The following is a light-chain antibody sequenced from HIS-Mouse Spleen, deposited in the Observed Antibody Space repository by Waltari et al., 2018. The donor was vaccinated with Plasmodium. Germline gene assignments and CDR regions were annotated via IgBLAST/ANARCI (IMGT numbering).Light chain of an antibody. CDR2: DVS. V-gene: IGLV2-11*01. CDR3: CSYAGSYTLV. J-gene: IGLJ3*02. Sequence: QSALTQPRSVSGSPGQSVTISCTGTSSDVGDYNYVSWYQQHPGKAPKLMIYDVSKRPSGVPDRFSGSKSGNTDSLTISGLQAEDEADYYCCSYAGSYTLVFGGGTKLTVL. CDR1: SSDVGDYNY.